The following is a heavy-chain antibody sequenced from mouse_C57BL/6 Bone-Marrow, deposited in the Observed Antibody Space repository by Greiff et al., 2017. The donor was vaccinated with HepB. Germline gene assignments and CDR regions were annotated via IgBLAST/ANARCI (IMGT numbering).Heavy chain of an antibody. CDR2: ITHSGET. Sequence: ESGPGLVKPSQSLFLTCSITGFPITSGYYWIWIRQSPGKPLEWMGYITHSGETFYNPSLQSPISITRETSKNQFFLQLNSVTTEDTAMYYCAGVYSNYGYFDVWGTGTTVTVSS. CDR1: GFPITSGYY. CDR3: AGVYSNYGYFDV. J-gene: IGHJ1*03. D-gene: IGHD2-5*01. V-gene: IGHV12-3*01.